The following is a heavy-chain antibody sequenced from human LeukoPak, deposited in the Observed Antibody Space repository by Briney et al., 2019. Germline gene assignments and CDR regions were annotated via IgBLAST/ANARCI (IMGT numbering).Heavy chain of an antibody. Sequence: GASVKVSCKASGYTFTSYYMHWVRQAPGQGLEWMGIINPSGGSTSYAQKFQGRVTMTRDTSTSTAYMELSSLRSEDTAVYYCARGAEIVVVPAATDYWGQGTLVTVSS. J-gene: IGHJ4*02. CDR1: GYTFTSYY. CDR2: INPSGGST. V-gene: IGHV1-46*01. D-gene: IGHD2-2*01. CDR3: ARGAEIVVVPAATDY.